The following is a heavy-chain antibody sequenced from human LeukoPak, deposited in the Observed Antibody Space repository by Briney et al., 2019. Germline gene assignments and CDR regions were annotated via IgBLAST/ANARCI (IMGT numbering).Heavy chain of an antibody. CDR2: IKSKADGGTT. J-gene: IGHJ4*02. V-gene: IGHV3-15*01. D-gene: IGHD3-3*01. Sequence: GGSLRLSCAASGFSFSNAWMNWVRQAPGKGLEWLSRIKSKADGGTTDYAAPVKGRFTISRDDSKNTLFLQMNSLKTEDTAVYYCTTYYTTANINNWGQGTLVTVSS. CDR3: TTYYTTANINN. CDR1: GFSFSNAW.